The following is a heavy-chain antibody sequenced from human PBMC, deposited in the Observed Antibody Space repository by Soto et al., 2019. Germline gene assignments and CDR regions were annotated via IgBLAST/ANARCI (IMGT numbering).Heavy chain of an antibody. CDR1: GYTFTSYG. Sequence: QVQLVQSGAEVKKPGASVKVSCKASGYTFTSYGISWVRQAPGQGLEWMGWISAYNGNTNYAQKLQGRVTMTTDTSTSTAYMELRSLRSDDTAVYYCARAPLRGTAMVLRWFDPWGQGTLVTVSS. CDR3: ARAPLRGTAMVLRWFDP. CDR2: ISAYNGNT. V-gene: IGHV1-18*01. J-gene: IGHJ5*02. D-gene: IGHD5-18*01.